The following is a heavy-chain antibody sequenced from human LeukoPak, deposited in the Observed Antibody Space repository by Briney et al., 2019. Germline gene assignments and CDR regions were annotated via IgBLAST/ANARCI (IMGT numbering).Heavy chain of an antibody. J-gene: IGHJ4*02. Sequence: ASVKVSCKASGYTLTDHYIHWVRQAPGQGLEWMGWLNPKTGGTNYAQTFQGRVTMTRDTSINTAYMELSRLRSDDTAVYYCARDRISSGYDWGQGTLVTVSS. V-gene: IGHV1-2*02. D-gene: IGHD5-18*01. CDR2: LNPKTGGT. CDR1: GYTLTDHY. CDR3: ARDRISSGYD.